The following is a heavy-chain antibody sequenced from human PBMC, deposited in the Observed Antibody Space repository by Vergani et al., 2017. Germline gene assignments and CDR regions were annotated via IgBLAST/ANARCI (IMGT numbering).Heavy chain of an antibody. CDR2: IRGGGGST. CDR1: GFTFSSYA. Sequence: EVQLLESGGGLVQPGGSLRLSCAASGFTFSSYAMSWVRQAPGKGLEWVSAIRGGGGSTYYADSVKGRFTISRDNSKNTRYLQMNSLGAEGTAVYYCAKTYSSGWYYESGDFDYWGQGTLVTVSS. CDR3: AKTYSSGWYYESGDFDY. D-gene: IGHD6-19*01. V-gene: IGHV3-23*01. J-gene: IGHJ4*02.